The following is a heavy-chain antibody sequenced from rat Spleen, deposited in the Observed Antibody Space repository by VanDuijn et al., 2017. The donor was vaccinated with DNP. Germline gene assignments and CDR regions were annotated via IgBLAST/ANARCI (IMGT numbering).Heavy chain of an antibody. Sequence: EVQLVESGGGLVQPGRSLKLSCAASGFTFSNYYMAWVRQAPTKGLEWVAYISTGGGGTYYRDSVKGRFTISRDNAKSTLYLQMDSLRSEETATYYCARGAFPGITCFDYWGPGTMVTVSS. CDR2: ISTGGGGT. CDR1: GFTFSNYY. D-gene: IGHD1-4*01. J-gene: IGHJ1*01. V-gene: IGHV5S11*01. CDR3: ARGAFPGITCFDY.